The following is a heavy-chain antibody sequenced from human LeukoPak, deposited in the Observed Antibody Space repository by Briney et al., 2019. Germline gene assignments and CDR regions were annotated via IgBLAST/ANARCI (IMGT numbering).Heavy chain of an antibody. J-gene: IGHJ3*02. D-gene: IGHD3-9*01. CDR2: IYPGDSDT. CDR3: ARPQYDILTGYYAFDI. CDR1: GSRFTSYW. V-gene: IGHV5-51*01. Sequence: GGSLQISWKGSGSRFTSYWIGWVRQLPGKGLEGMGIIYPGDSDTRYSPSFQGQVTISADKSISTAYLQWSSLKASDTAMYYCARPQYDILTGYYAFDIWGQGTMVTVSS.